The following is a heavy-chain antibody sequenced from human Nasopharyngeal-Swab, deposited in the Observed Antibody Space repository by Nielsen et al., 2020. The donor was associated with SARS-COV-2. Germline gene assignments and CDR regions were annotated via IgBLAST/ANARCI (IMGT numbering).Heavy chain of an antibody. CDR2: IWYDGSNK. CDR1: GFTFSSYG. V-gene: IGHV3-33*01. CDR3: AGGMRESSPSPYYYYYGMDV. Sequence: GGSLRLSCAASGFTFSSYGMHWVRQAPGKGLEWVAVIWYDGSNKYYADSVKGRFTISRDNSKNTLYLQMNSLRAEDTAVYYCAGGMRESSPSPYYYYYGMDVWGQGTTVTVSS. D-gene: IGHD6-6*01. J-gene: IGHJ6*02.